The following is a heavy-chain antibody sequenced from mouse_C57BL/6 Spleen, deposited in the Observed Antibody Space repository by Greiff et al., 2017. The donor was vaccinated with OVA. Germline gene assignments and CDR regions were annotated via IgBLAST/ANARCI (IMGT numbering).Heavy chain of an antibody. CDR3: ARGGLRRGDYAMDY. CDR2: ILPGSGST. CDR1: GYTFTGYW. Sequence: VKLQQSGAELMKPGASVKLSCKATGYTFTGYWIEWVKQRPGHGLEWIGEILPGSGSTNDNEKFKGKATFTADTSSNTAYMQLSSLTTEDSAIYYCARGGLRRGDYAMDYWGQGTSVTVSS. J-gene: IGHJ4*01. D-gene: IGHD2-4*01. V-gene: IGHV1-9*01.